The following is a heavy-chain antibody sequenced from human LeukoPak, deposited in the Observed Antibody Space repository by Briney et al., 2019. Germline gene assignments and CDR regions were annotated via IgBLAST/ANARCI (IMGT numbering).Heavy chain of an antibody. J-gene: IGHJ4*02. CDR3: ARDAQRGFDYSNSLRY. D-gene: IGHD4-11*01. V-gene: IGHV3-33*01. CDR2: IWSDGSNK. Sequence: PGGSLRLSCAASGFIFSHYGFLWVRQAPGKGLEWVAVIWSDGSNKFYGDSVKGRFAISRDDSQKTVFLHMNSLRVEDTAIYFCARDAQRGFDYSNSLRYWGQGILVTVSS. CDR1: GFIFSHYG.